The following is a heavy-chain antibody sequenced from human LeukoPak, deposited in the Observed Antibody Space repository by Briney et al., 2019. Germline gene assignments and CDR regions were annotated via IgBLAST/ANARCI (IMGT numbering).Heavy chain of an antibody. D-gene: IGHD6-19*01. V-gene: IGHV3-53*01. CDR3: ARDLASSTGWEFDY. J-gene: IGHJ4*02. CDR2: IYSASST. Sequence: GGSLRLSCAASGFTVSTNYMSWVRQAPGKGLEWVSLIYSASSTYYADSVKGRFTISRDNSKNTLYLQMNSLRAEDTAMHYCARDLASSTGWEFDYWGQGTLVTVSS. CDR1: GFTVSTNY.